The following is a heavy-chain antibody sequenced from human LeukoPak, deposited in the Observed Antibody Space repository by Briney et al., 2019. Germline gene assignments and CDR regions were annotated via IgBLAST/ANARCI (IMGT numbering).Heavy chain of an antibody. Sequence: GGSLRLSCAASGFTFSSYGMHWVRQAPGKGLEWVAVISYDGSNKYYADSVKGRFTISRDNSKNTLYLQMNSLRAEDTAVYYCARNGRNYDILTGYYKQDWGQGTLVTVSS. V-gene: IGHV3-30*03. J-gene: IGHJ4*02. CDR2: ISYDGSNK. CDR3: ARNGRNYDILTGYYKQD. CDR1: GFTFSSYG. D-gene: IGHD3-9*01.